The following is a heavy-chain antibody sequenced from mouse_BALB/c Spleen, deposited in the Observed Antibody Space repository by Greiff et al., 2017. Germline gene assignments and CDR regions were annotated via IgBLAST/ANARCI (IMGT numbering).Heavy chain of an antibody. D-gene: IGHD2-3*01. CDR3: ARPYDGYRYPFAY. J-gene: IGHJ3*01. CDR2: INSNGGST. CDR1: GFTFSSYG. V-gene: IGHV5-6-3*01. Sequence: EVQVVESGVGLVQPGGSLKLSCAASGFTFSSYGMSWVRQTPDKRLELVATINSNGGSTYYPDSVKGRFTISRDNAKNTLYLQMSSLKSEDTAMYYCARPYDGYRYPFAYWGQGTLVTVSA.